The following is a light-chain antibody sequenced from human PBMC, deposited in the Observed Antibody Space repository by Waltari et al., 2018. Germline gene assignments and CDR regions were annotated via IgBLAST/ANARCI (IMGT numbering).Light chain of an antibody. CDR1: SSDVGGFSY. CDR2: EVA. J-gene: IGLJ1*01. CDR3: SSYGGDNNYV. V-gene: IGLV2-8*01. Sequence: SALTQPPSASGSPGQSVTIPCTGTSSDVGGFSYVSWFQQHPGKAPKLIIYEVAKRPSGVPDRFSGSKSGNTASLTVSGLQAEDEADYYCSSYGGDNNYVFGSGTKVTVL.